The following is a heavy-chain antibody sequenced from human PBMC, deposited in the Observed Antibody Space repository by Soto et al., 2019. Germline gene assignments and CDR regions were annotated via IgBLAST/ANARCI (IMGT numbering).Heavy chain of an antibody. V-gene: IGHV1-3*01. CDR1: GYTFTSFA. Sequence: QVHLAQSGAEVKKPGASVKVSCKASGYTFTSFAIHWVRQAPGQGLEWMGWINAGNGNIKHSQKFQHRVTITKDTSASTAYMELSSLRFEDTAVYYCARDGAVAGDSNFDYWGQGTLVTVSS. J-gene: IGHJ4*02. D-gene: IGHD6-19*01. CDR2: INAGNGNI. CDR3: ARDGAVAGDSNFDY.